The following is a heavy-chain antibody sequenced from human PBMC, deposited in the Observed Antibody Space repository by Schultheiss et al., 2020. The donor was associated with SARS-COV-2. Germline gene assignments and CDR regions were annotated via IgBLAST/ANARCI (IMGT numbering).Heavy chain of an antibody. V-gene: IGHV4-39*07. D-gene: IGHD3-16*01. J-gene: IGHJ4*02. CDR1: GFTFSSYG. CDR3: ARVRDYIWGSFDY. CDR2: IYYSGST. Sequence: GSLRLSCAASGFTFSSYGMHWVRQAPGKGLEWIGSIYYSGSTYYNPSLKSRVTISVDTSKNQFSLKLSSVTAADTAVYYCARVRDYIWGSFDYWGQGTMVTVSS.